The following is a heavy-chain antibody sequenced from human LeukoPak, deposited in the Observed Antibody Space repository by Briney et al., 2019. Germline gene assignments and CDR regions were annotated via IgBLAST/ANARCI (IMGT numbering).Heavy chain of an antibody. V-gene: IGHV3-23*01. CDR2: ISGSGGST. D-gene: IGHD1-26*01. J-gene: IGHJ4*02. CDR1: GFTFSSYA. CDR3: AKDLSGSLVGATIDY. Sequence: PGGSLRLSCAASGFTFSSYAMSWVRQAPGKGLEWVSAISGSGGSTYYADSVRGRFTISRGNSENTLYLQMNSLRAEDTAVYYCAKDLSGSLVGATIDYWGQGTLVTVSS.